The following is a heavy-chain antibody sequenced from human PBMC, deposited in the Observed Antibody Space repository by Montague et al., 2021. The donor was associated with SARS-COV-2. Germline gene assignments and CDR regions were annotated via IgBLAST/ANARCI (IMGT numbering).Heavy chain of an antibody. CDR3: TREKGLDGMDV. CDR1: GFTFSSHG. D-gene: IGHD3-16*01. J-gene: IGHJ6*02. Sequence: SLRLSCAASGFTFSSHGFNWVRQAPGKGLEWVSSISSASGYICYATSVKGRFTTSRDNVKNSLYLEMNSLRVEDTAVYYCTREKGLDGMDVWGQGTTVTVS. CDR2: ISSASGYI. V-gene: IGHV3-21*06.